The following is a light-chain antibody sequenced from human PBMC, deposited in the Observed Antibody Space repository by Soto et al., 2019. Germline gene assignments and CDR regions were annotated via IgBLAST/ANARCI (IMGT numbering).Light chain of an antibody. CDR2: AAS. J-gene: IGKJ3*01. V-gene: IGKV1-27*01. CDR1: QGIRNY. Sequence: DIQMTQSPSSLSASVGDRVTITCRASQGIRNYLAWYQQKPGKVPKLMISAASTLQSGVPSRFSGSGSGTDVTLTISSLQPEDVATYYCQKYNSAPLAFGPGTKVDIK. CDR3: QKYNSAPLA.